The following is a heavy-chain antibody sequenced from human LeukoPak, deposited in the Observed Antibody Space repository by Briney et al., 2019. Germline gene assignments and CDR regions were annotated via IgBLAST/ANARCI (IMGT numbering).Heavy chain of an antibody. CDR1: GGTFSSYA. V-gene: IGHV1-69*13. Sequence: ASVKVSCKASGGTFSSYAISWVRQAPGQGLEWMGGIIPIFGTANYAQKFQGRVTITAGESTSTAYMELSSLRSEDTAVYYCARGSVNYGGNGEDAFDIWGQGTMVTVSS. CDR3: ARGSVNYGGNGEDAFDI. J-gene: IGHJ3*02. CDR2: IIPIFGTA. D-gene: IGHD4-23*01.